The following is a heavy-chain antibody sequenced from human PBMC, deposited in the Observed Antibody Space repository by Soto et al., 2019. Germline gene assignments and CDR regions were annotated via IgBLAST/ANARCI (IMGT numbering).Heavy chain of an antibody. V-gene: IGHV4-34*01. CDR2: TNHSGST. D-gene: IGHD5-18*01. Sequence: SETLSLTCAVYGGSLSGYYWSWIRQPPGKGLEWIGETNHSGSTNYNPSLKSRVTISVDTSKNQFSLKLSSVTAADTAVYYCARXRGYSYGYSGVYYGMDVWGQGTTVTVSS. J-gene: IGHJ6*02. CDR1: GGSLSGYY. CDR3: ARXRGYSYGYSGVYYGMDV.